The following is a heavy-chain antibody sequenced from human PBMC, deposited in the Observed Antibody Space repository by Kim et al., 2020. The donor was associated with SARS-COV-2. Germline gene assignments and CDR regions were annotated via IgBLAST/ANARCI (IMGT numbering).Heavy chain of an antibody. CDR3: TSGPYYYDSAAYYHDS. J-gene: IGHJ4*02. CDR1: GLNFGDYA. V-gene: IGHV3-49*03. Sequence: GGSLRLSCTTSGLNFGDYAMSWFRQAPGKGLEWVAFIRSKRYGETTEYAASVKGRFTISRDDSKRIAYLQMNGLKTEDTAVYYCTSGPYYYDSAAYYHDSWGQRSLVTVSS. CDR2: IRSKRYGETT. D-gene: IGHD3-22*01.